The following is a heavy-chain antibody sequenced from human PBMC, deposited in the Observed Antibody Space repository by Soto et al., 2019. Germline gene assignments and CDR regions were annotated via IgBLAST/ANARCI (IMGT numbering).Heavy chain of an antibody. J-gene: IGHJ4*02. CDR2: IDWDDDK. Sequence: SGPTLVNPTQTLTLTCTFSGFSLSTSGMCVSWIRQPPGKALEWLARIDWDDDKYYSTSLKTRLTISKDTSKNQVVLTMTNMDPVDTATYYCARIQGRGSPSDDWGQGTLVTVSS. CDR1: GFSLSTSGMC. D-gene: IGHD1-26*01. V-gene: IGHV2-70*11. CDR3: ARIQGRGSPSDD.